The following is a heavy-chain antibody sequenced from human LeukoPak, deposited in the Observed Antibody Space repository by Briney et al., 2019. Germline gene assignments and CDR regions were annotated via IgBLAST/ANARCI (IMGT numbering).Heavy chain of an antibody. Sequence: GGSLRLSCAASGFTFSSYAMHWVRQAPGKGLEWVAVISYDGSNKYYADSVKGRFTISRDNSKNTLYLQMNSLRAEDTAVYYCARVYGSGIGGMDVWGQGTTVTVSS. CDR1: GFTFSSYA. CDR3: ARVYGSGIGGMDV. V-gene: IGHV3-30-3*01. D-gene: IGHD3-10*01. CDR2: ISYDGSNK. J-gene: IGHJ6*02.